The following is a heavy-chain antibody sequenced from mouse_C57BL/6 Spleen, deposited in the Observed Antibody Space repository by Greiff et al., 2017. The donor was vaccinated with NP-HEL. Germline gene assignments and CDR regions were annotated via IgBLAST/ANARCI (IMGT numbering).Heavy chain of an antibody. Sequence: QVHVKQSGAELVRPGTSVKVSCKASGYAFTNYLIEWVKQRPGQGLEWIGMIHPNSGSTNYNEKFKSKATLTVDKSSSTAYMQLSSLTSEDSAVYYCARNQRAMDYWGQGTSVTVSS. CDR3: ARNQRAMDY. V-gene: IGHV1-54*01. J-gene: IGHJ4*01. CDR1: GYAFTNYL. CDR2: IHPNSGST.